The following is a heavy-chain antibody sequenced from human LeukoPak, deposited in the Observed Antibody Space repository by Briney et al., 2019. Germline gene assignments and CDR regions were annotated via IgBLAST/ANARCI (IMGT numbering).Heavy chain of an antibody. CDR1: GGSISSASYY. CDR3: ARVRDCSGGSCYPFDY. CDR2: IYYSGST. D-gene: IGHD2-15*01. V-gene: IGHV4-39*01. Sequence: SETLSLICTASGGSISSASYYWDWIRQPPGKGLEWIASIYYSGSTYHNPSLKTRAIISLDTSKIQFSLKLSSVTAADTAVYYGARVRDCSGGSCYPFDYWGQGTLVSVSS. J-gene: IGHJ4*02.